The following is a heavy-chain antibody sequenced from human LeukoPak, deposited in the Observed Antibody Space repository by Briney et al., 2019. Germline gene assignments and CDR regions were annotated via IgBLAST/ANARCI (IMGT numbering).Heavy chain of an antibody. V-gene: IGHV3-7*05. J-gene: IGHJ1*01. CDR2: INQGGSEK. Sequence: GGSLRLSCAASGFTFSSYWMSWVRQAPGKGLEWVANINQGGSEKYYVDSVKGRFTISRDNAQNSPYLQMNSLRAEDTAVYYCVRGGTSYFHYWGQGTLVTVSS. CDR1: GFTFSSYW. D-gene: IGHD1-1*01. CDR3: VRGGTSYFHY.